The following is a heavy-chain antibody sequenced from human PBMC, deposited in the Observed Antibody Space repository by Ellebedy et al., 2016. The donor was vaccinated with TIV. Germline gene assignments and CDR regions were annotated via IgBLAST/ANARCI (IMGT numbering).Heavy chain of an antibody. D-gene: IGHD5-12*01. CDR2: ISFDGGNV. J-gene: IGHJ4*02. Sequence: GESLKISCAASGFMFSNYGMHWIRQAPGKGLEWVAVISFDGGNVNYADSVHGRFTISRDNSKNTLDLQMNSLRAEDTAVYYCAKGISGYYYPHFDYWGQGVLATVSS. CDR1: GFMFSNYG. CDR3: AKGISGYYYPHFDY. V-gene: IGHV3-30*18.